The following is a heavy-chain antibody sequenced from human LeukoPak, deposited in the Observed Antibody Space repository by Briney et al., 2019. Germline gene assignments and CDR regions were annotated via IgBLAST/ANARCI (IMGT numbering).Heavy chain of an antibody. CDR2: IYYSGST. J-gene: IGHJ3*02. V-gene: IGHV4-59*01. CDR3: ARDRVDTDAFDI. Sequence: PSETLSLTCTVSGASISSYYWSWIRQPPGKGLEWIGYIYYSGSTNYNPSLKSRVTISVDTSKNQFSLKLSSVTAADTAVYYCARDRVDTDAFDIWGQGTMVTVSS. D-gene: IGHD5-18*01. CDR1: GASISSYY.